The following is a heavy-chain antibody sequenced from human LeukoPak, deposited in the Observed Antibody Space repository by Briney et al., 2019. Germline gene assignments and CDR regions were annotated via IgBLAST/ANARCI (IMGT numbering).Heavy chain of an antibody. D-gene: IGHD6-13*01. CDR2: ISSSSSYI. CDR3: AQQSEKRAAGTFDY. V-gene: IGHV3-21*01. J-gene: IGHJ4*02. Sequence: GGSLRLSCAASGFAFSSYSMNWVRQAPGKGLEWVSSISSSSSYIYYTDSVKGRFTISRDNAENSLYLQMNSLRAEDTAVYYCAQQSEKRAAGTFDYWGQGTLVTVSS. CDR1: GFAFSSYS.